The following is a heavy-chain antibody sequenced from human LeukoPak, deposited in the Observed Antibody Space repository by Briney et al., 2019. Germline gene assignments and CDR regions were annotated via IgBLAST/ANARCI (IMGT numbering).Heavy chain of an antibody. Sequence: GGSLRLSCATSGFSFNTFWMNWVRRAPGKGLERVASINQGGTEKYYVDSVKGRFTISRDNAKNSLYLQMYGLTAEDTAVYYCARDGPPAGLYFDNWGQGALVTVSS. CDR1: GFSFNTFW. J-gene: IGHJ4*02. CDR2: INQGGTEK. V-gene: IGHV3-7*01. D-gene: IGHD2-2*01. CDR3: ARDGPPAGLYFDN.